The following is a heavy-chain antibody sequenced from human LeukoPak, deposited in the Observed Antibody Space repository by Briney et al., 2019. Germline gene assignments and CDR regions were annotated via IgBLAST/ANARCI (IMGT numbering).Heavy chain of an antibody. CDR3: ARVVVVVPAAVLRTRFDP. Sequence: PSETLSLTCTVSGGSISSGDYYWSWIRQPPGKGLEWIGYIYYSGSTYYNPSLKSRVTISVDTSKNQFSPKLSSVTAADTAVYYCARVVVVVPAAVLRTRFDPWGQETLVTVSS. CDR2: IYYSGST. D-gene: IGHD2-2*01. V-gene: IGHV4-30-4*08. J-gene: IGHJ5*02. CDR1: GGSISSGDYY.